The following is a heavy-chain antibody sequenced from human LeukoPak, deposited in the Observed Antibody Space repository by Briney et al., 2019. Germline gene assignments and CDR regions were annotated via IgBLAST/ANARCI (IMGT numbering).Heavy chain of an antibody. D-gene: IGHD1-26*01. V-gene: IGHV4-34*01. CDR3: ARGHMGYYYYYYYMDV. Sequence: SETLSLTCAVYGGSFSGYYWSWIRQPPGKGLEWIGEINHSGSTNYNPSLKSRVTISVDTSKNQFSLKLSSVTAADTAVYYCARGHMGYYYYYYYMDVWGKGTTVTISS. J-gene: IGHJ6*03. CDR2: INHSGST. CDR1: GGSFSGYY.